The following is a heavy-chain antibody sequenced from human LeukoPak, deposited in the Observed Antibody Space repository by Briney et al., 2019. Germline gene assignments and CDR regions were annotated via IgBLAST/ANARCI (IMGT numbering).Heavy chain of an antibody. CDR2: ISYDGSNK. Sequence: GGSLRLSCAASGFTFSSYGMHWVRQAPGKGLEWVAVISYDGSNKYYADSVKGRFTISRDNSKNTLYLQMNSLRAEDTAVYYCAKARGRIQLWTDFDYWGQGTLVTVSS. CDR3: AKARGRIQLWTDFDY. D-gene: IGHD5-18*01. CDR1: GFTFSSYG. J-gene: IGHJ4*02. V-gene: IGHV3-30*18.